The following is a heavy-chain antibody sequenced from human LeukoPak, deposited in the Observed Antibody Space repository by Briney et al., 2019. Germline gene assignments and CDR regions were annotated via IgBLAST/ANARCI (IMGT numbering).Heavy chain of an antibody. Sequence: PGGSLRLSCAASGFTFSNAWMSWVRQAPGKGLEWVSAISGSGGSTYYADSVKGRFTISRDNSKNTLYLQMNSLRAEDTAVYYCAKGASSTVTTPFDPWGQGTLVTVSS. V-gene: IGHV3-23*01. CDR1: GFTFSNAW. CDR3: AKGASSTVTTPFDP. CDR2: ISGSGGST. J-gene: IGHJ5*02. D-gene: IGHD4-17*01.